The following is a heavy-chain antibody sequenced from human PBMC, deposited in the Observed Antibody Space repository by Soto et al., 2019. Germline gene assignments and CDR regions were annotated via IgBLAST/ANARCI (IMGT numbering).Heavy chain of an antibody. CDR2: TYSRSKWYN. V-gene: IGHV6-1*01. CDR3: AKGDNLGPKTGYAFDP. D-gene: IGHD5-12*01. Sequence: SQTLSLTCAISGDSGSSNTASWNWVRQSPSRGLEWLGRTYSRSKWYNDYAVSVKSRIIINPDTSKNQFSLQLNSVTPEDTAVYYCAKGDNLGPKTGYAFDPWGQGILVTVSS. CDR1: GDSGSSNTAS. J-gene: IGHJ5*02.